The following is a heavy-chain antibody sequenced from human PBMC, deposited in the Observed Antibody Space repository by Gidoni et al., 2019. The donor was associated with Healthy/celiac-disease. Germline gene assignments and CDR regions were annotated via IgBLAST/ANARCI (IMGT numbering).Heavy chain of an antibody. Sequence: QVQLVQSGAEVKKPRASGKGSCSASGYTCTSSDINWVRQATGQGLEWMGWMNPNSGNTGSAQKFQGRVTMTRHTSIRPAYMELSSLISQDTAVYYCARDLITGTAGGFDFWGQGTMLPLSS. CDR2: MNPNSGNT. CDR1: GYTCTSSD. D-gene: IGHD1-20*01. J-gene: IGHJ3*01. V-gene: IGHV1-8*01. CDR3: ARDLITGTAGGFDF.